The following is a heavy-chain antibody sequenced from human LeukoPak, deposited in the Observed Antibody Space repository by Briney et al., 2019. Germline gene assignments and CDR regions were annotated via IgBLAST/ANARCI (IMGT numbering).Heavy chain of an antibody. V-gene: IGHV1-2*02. CDR1: GYTFTGYY. CDR2: INPNSGGT. J-gene: IGHJ5*02. D-gene: IGHD3-3*01. CDR3: ARNAENYDFWSGRNWFDP. Sequence: ASVKVSCKASGYTFTGYYMHWVRQAPGQGLEWMGWINPNSGGTNYAQKFQGRVTMTTDTSTSTAYMELRSLRSDDTAVYYCARNAENYDFWSGRNWFDPWGQGTLVTVSS.